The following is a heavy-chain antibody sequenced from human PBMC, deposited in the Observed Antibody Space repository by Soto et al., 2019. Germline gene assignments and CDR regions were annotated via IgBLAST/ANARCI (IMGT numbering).Heavy chain of an antibody. CDR2: IYYSGST. Sequence: PSETLSLTCTVSGGSISSGGYYWSWIRQHPGKGLEWIGYIYYSGSTYYNPSLKSRVTISVDTSKNQFSLKLSSVTAADTAVYYCARDGSFGAFDYWGQGTLVTVSS. V-gene: IGHV4-31*03. CDR3: ARDGSFGAFDY. J-gene: IGHJ4*02. CDR1: GGSISSGGYY. D-gene: IGHD3-3*01.